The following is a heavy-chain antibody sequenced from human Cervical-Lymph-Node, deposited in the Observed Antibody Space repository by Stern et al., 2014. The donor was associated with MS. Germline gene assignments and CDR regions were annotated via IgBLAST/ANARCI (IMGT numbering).Heavy chain of an antibody. V-gene: IGHV4-59*08. D-gene: IGHD3-3*01. Sequence: VQLVESGPGLVKPSETLSLTCSVSGGSISSYYWNWIRQPPGKGLEWIANVHYSGTPNYNPSLTSRVTILLDTSMNKISLQMTSVTAADTAVYYCAGSGTYYPDYWGQGILVTVSS. CDR2: VHYSGTP. CDR3: AGSGTYYPDY. CDR1: GGSISSYY. J-gene: IGHJ4*02.